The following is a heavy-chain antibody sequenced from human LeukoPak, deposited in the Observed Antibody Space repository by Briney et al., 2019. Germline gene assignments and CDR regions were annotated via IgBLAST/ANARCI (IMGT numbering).Heavy chain of an antibody. CDR1: GFTFSSYA. V-gene: IGHV3-30*01. J-gene: IGHJ4*02. CDR2: ISYDGSNK. Sequence: GGSLRLSCAASGFTFSSYAMHWVRQAPGKGLERVAVISYDGSNKYYADSVKGRFTISRDNSKNTLYLQMNSLRAEDTAVYYCARDVAATAIREDYFDYWGQGTLVTVSS. D-gene: IGHD2-2*02. CDR3: ARDVAATAIREDYFDY.